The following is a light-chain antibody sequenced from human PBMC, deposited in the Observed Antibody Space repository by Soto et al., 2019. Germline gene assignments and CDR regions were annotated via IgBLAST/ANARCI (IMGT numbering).Light chain of an antibody. V-gene: IGLV2-8*01. CDR1: SSDVGSYDY. CDR3: ISSAGSNNWGV. J-gene: IGLJ3*02. CDR2: EVS. Sequence: QSALTQPPSASGSPGQSVTISCTGTSSDVGSYDYVSWYQQHPGKAPKLMIYEVSKRPSGVPDRFSGSKSGNTASLTVSGRQAEYEADYYCISSAGSNNWGVFGGGTKLTVL.